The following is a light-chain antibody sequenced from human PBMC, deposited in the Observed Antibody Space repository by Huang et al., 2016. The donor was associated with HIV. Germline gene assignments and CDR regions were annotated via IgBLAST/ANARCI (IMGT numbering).Light chain of an antibody. V-gene: IGKV3-11*01. CDR2: DAS. CDR3: QQHHSWLT. CDR1: QSISNH. Sequence: IVLTQSPATLSWYLGERVTLSCRASQSISNHLAWYQQRPGQAPILLIYDASNRVAGVPARFSGSGSGTDFTLTISSLEPEDFALYYCQQHHSWLTFGGGTKLEVK. J-gene: IGKJ4*01.